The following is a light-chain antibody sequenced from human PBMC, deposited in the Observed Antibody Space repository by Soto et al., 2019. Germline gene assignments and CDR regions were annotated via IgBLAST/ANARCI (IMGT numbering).Light chain of an antibody. CDR3: QQYPSYPWT. V-gene: IGKV1-5*01. J-gene: IGKJ1*01. CDR1: QSISGY. Sequence: DIQMTQSPSTLSASVGDTVTITCRASQSISGYLAWYQQKPGKAPKLLSLESGVPSRFIGSGSGTGFTLTISSLQPDDSASYYCQQYPSYPWTFGQGTRVEIK.